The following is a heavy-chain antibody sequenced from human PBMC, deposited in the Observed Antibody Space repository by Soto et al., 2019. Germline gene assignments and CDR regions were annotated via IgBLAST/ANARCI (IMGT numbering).Heavy chain of an antibody. Sequence: GGSLRLSCAASGFTFSSYAMSWVRQAPGKGLEWVSAISGSGGSTYYEDSGKGRLTIARDNSKNTRYLQMNSLRAEDKAVYYCPKDGYSSSWNPGGTLRDLYFDYWGQGTLVTVSS. V-gene: IGHV3-23*01. CDR1: GFTFSSYA. CDR2: ISGSGGST. CDR3: PKDGYSSSWNPGGTLRDLYFDY. J-gene: IGHJ4*02. D-gene: IGHD6-13*01.